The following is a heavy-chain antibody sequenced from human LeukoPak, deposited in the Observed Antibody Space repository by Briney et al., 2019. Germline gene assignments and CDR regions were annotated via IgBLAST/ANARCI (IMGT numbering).Heavy chain of an antibody. J-gene: IGHJ4*02. CDR3: GKDWSGGPAFNYLAD. Sequence: TGGSLRLSCAASGFTVSSNYMSWVRQAPGKGLEWVSVIYSGGSTYYADSVKGRFTISRGNAKNSLYLEMRSLRTEDTAFYYCGKDWSGGPAFNYLADWGRGILVTVSS. V-gene: IGHV3-53*05. CDR2: IYSGGST. CDR1: GFTVSSNY. D-gene: IGHD4-23*01.